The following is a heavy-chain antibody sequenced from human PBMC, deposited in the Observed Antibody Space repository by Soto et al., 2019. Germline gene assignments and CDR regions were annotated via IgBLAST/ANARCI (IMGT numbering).Heavy chain of an antibody. CDR1: GFSFSPYG. J-gene: IGHJ6*02. V-gene: IGHV3-48*02. CDR3: ATDWSAIAYGLDV. Sequence: EVRLVESGGGLVQPGGSLRLSCEASGFSFSPYGMNWVRQAPGRGLEWISYISSTSTTMYYSDSVKGRCAISRDDARNSLSLEMNYLRDDPTAVYYCATDWSAIAYGLDVWGQGTTVTVSS. D-gene: IGHD3-3*01. CDR2: ISSTSTTM.